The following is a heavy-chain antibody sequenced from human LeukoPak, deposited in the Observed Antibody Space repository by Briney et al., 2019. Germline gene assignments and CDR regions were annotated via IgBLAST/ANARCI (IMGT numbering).Heavy chain of an antibody. D-gene: IGHD3-3*01. Sequence: PGGSLRLSCAASGFTVSSNYVSWVRQAPGKGLEWVSVIYSGGSTYYADSVKGRFTISRDNSKNTLYLQMNSLRAEDTAVYYCARDSTYYDFWSGYYRDYYGMDVWGQGTTVTVSS. CDR2: IYSGGST. CDR3: ARDSTYYDFWSGYYRDYYGMDV. J-gene: IGHJ6*02. V-gene: IGHV3-53*01. CDR1: GFTVSSNY.